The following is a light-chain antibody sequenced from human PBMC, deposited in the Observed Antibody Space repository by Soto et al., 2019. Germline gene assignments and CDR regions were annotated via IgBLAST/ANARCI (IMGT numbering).Light chain of an antibody. V-gene: IGKV4-1*01. CDR3: QQYLTIPRA. CDR1: QSVLHSPNNYNY. Sequence: DIVMTQSPDSLAVSLGERATINCKSSQSVLHSPNNYNYLAWYQQKPGQPPKLLIYWASTGESGVPDRFSGSGSGTDFSLTISSLQAEDVAVYYCQQYLTIPRAFGQGTKVEIK. J-gene: IGKJ1*01. CDR2: WAS.